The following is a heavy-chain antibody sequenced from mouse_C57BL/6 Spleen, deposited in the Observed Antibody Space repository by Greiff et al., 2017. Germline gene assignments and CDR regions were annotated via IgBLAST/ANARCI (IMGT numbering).Heavy chain of an antibody. V-gene: IGHV2-2*01. J-gene: IGHJ2*01. CDR1: GFSFTSYG. CDR3: ARELGHRYFDY. CDR2: IWSGGST. D-gene: IGHD4-1*01. Sequence: VQLQQSGPGLVQPSACLSISCTASGFSFTSYGVHWVRQSPGQGLEWLGVIWSGGSTDYYADFISRLSIITDNSKSQVFFKMNSLQADDTAIYYYARELGHRYFDYWGQGTTLTVSS.